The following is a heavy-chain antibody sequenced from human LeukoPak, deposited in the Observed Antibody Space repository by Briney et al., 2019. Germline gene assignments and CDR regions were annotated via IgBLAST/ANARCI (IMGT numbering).Heavy chain of an antibody. CDR2: IGGSGDST. CDR3: AKDRYYDILTGAFDY. D-gene: IGHD3-9*01. V-gene: IGHV3-23*01. J-gene: IGHJ4*02. CDR1: GFTFNNYA. Sequence: GGSLRLSCAVSGFTFNNYAMSWVSQAPGKGLEWVSGIGGSGDSTYADSVKGHFTISRDNSKNTVYLLMNSLRAEDTAIYYCAKDRYYDILTGAFDYWGQGTLVTVSS.